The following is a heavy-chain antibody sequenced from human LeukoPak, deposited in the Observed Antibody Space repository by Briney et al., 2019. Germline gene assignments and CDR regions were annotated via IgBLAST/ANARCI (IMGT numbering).Heavy chain of an antibody. J-gene: IGHJ4*02. CDR1: GFTFSSYA. CDR2: ISYDGSNE. D-gene: IGHD3-9*01. CDR3: ARGLRYFDWLYQGEIDY. V-gene: IGHV3-30*01. Sequence: GGSLRLSCAASGFTFSSYAMHWVRQAPGKGLEWVAVISYDGSNEYYADSVKGRFTISRDNSKNTLYLQMNSLRAEDTAVYYCARGLRYFDWLYQGEIDYWGQGTLVTVSS.